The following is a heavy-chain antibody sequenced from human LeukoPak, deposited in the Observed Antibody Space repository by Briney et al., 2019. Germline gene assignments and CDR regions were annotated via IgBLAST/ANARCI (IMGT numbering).Heavy chain of an antibody. CDR3: ARDGGSGWYSDY. Sequence: GGSLRLSCAASGFSISDYSMNWVRQAPGKRLEWISYITGSSSTMYYADSVKGRFTISRDNAKNSLYLQLNSLRAEDTAVYYCARDGGSGWYSDYWGQGILVTVSS. CDR1: GFSISDYS. J-gene: IGHJ4*02. CDR2: ITGSSSTM. D-gene: IGHD6-19*01. V-gene: IGHV3-48*04.